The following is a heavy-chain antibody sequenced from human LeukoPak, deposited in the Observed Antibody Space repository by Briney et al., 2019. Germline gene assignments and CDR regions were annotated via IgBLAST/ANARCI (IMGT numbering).Heavy chain of an antibody. V-gene: IGHV4-59*01. Sequence: SETLSLTCTVSGGSISSYYWSWIRQPPGKGLEWIGYIYYSGSTNYNPSLKSRVTISVDTSKNQFSLKLSSVTAADTAVYYCARSWAGMYYPFYYFDYWGQGTLVSVSS. J-gene: IGHJ4*02. CDR3: ARSWAGMYYPFYYFDY. D-gene: IGHD1-26*01. CDR1: GGSISSYY. CDR2: IYYSGST.